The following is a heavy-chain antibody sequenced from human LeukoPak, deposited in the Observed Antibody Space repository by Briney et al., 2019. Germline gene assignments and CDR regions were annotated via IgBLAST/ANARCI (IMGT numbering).Heavy chain of an antibody. CDR1: GGSISSYY. CDR2: IYYSGST. J-gene: IGHJ4*02. D-gene: IGHD2-2*01. Sequence: SETLSLTCTVSGGSISSYYWSWIRQPPGKGLEWIGYIYYSGSTNYNPSLKSRVTISVDTSKNQFSLKLSSVTAADTAVYYCARLGAAAFSCYFDYWGQGTLVTVSS. V-gene: IGHV4-59*08. CDR3: ARLGAAAFSCYFDY.